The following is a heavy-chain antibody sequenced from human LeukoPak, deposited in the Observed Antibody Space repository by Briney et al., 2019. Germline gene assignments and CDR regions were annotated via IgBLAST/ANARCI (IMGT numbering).Heavy chain of an antibody. CDR2: IYHSGST. V-gene: IGHV4-4*02. D-gene: IGHD3-10*01. CDR1: GGSISSSNW. CDR3: ARGGYYGSGSYYNYNWFDP. Sequence: SETLSLTCAVSGGSISSSNWWSWVRPPPGKGLEWIGEIYHSGSTNYNPSLKSRVTISVDKSKNQFSLKLSSVTAADTAVYYCARGGYYGSGSYYNYNWFDPWGQGTLVTVSS. J-gene: IGHJ5*02.